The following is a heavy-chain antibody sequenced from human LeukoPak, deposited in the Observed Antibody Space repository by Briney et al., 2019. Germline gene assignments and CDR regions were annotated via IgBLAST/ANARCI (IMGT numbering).Heavy chain of an antibody. CDR1: GYSFTSYW. Sequence: GESLKISCKGSGYSFTSYWIGWVRQMPGKGLEWMGIIYPGDSDTRYSPSFQGQVTISADKSISTAYLQWSSLKASDTAMYYCARHSYYYDSSGYYHGDAFDIWGQGTMVTVPS. V-gene: IGHV5-51*01. D-gene: IGHD3-22*01. J-gene: IGHJ3*02. CDR2: IYPGDSDT. CDR3: ARHSYYYDSSGYYHGDAFDI.